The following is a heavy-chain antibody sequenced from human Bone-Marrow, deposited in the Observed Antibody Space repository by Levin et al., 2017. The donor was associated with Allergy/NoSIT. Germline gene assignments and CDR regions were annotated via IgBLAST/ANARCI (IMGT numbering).Heavy chain of an antibody. D-gene: IGHD1-26*01. CDR3: ARVYRGGIVGTKAAFDI. J-gene: IGHJ3*02. Sequence: SETLSLTCTVSGGSVSSGSFYWSWIRQPPGRGLEWIGYIYYSGSPNYNPSLQSRVTISIDTSKNQFSLKLTSVTAADTAMYYCARVYRGGIVGTKAAFDIWGQGTIITVSS. CDR1: GGSVSSGSFY. CDR2: IYYSGSP. V-gene: IGHV4-61*01.